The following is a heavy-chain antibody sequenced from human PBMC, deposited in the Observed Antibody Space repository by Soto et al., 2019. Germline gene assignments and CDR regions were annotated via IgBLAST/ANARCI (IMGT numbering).Heavy chain of an antibody. CDR1: GGSISSYY. D-gene: IGHD6-19*01. CDR3: ARVDSGWYGY. V-gene: IGHV4-59*01. CDR2: IYYSGST. Sequence: PSETLSLTCTVSGGSISSYYWSWIRQPPGKGLEWIGYIYYSGSTHYNPSLKSRVTISVDTSKNQFSLKLSSVTAADTAVYYCARVDSGWYGYWGQGTLVTVSS. J-gene: IGHJ4*02.